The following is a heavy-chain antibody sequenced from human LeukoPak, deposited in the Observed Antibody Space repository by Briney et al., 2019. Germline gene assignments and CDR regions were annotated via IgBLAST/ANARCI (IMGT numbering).Heavy chain of an antibody. CDR1: GFTFSSYS. V-gene: IGHV3-66*01. D-gene: IGHD3-9*01. Sequence: PGGSLRLSCAASGFTFSSYSMNWVRQAPGKGLEWVSVIYSGGSTYYADSVKGRFTISRDNSKYTLYLQMNSLRAEDTAVYYCARLDYDILTGYPIYFDYWGQGTLVTVSS. CDR2: IYSGGST. J-gene: IGHJ4*02. CDR3: ARLDYDILTGYPIYFDY.